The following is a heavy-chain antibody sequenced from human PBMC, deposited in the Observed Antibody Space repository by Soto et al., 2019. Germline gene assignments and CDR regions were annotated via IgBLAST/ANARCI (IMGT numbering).Heavy chain of an antibody. V-gene: IGHV4-34*01. CDR3: AREPPRRHDFWSGYQTNYYYYGMDV. CDR2: INHSGST. D-gene: IGHD3-3*01. CDR1: GGSFSGYY. Sequence: SETLSLTCAVYGGSFSGYYWSWIRQPPGKGLEWIGEINHSGSTNYNPSLKSRVTISVDTSKNQFSLKLSSVTAADTAVYYCAREPPRRHDFWSGYQTNYYYYGMDVWGQGTTVTVSS. J-gene: IGHJ6*02.